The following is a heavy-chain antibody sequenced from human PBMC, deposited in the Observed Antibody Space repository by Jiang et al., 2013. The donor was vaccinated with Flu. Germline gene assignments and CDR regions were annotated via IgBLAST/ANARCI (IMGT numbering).Heavy chain of an antibody. V-gene: IGHV4-31*03. CDR3: ARKTHPRSMTVIDWPRIWLWDGMDV. J-gene: IGHJ6*02. Sequence: GSGLVKPSQTLSLTYTVSGDSIPGGAFCWKWIRQHPTKGLEWIGYMYYSETTNHKPSLKSRVTISGDTSKTHFSLELSSVTAADTAVYYCARKTHPRSMTVIDWPRIWLWDGMDVVGP. CDR1: GDSIPGGAFC. D-gene: IGHD3-9*01. CDR2: MYYSETT.